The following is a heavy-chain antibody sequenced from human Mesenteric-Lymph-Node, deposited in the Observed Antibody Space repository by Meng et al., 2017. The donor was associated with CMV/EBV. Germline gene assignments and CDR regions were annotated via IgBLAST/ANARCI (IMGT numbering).Heavy chain of an antibody. CDR3: ARVEWELHWFDP. V-gene: IGHV4-34*01. Sequence: CTVFGGSFSGYHWSWIRQPPGKGLEWIGEINHIGTTNYNPSLKSRLTISIDTSTNQFSLKLNSVTAADTAMYYCARVEWELHWFDPWGQGTLVTVSS. CDR1: GGSFSGYH. CDR2: INHIGTT. J-gene: IGHJ5*02. D-gene: IGHD1-7*01.